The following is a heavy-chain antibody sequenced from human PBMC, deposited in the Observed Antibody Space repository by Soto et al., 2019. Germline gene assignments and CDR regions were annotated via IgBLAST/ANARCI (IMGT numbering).Heavy chain of an antibody. CDR1: GYTFTSYY. CDR3: ARDRVEAAVAGIFDY. V-gene: IGHV1-46*01. J-gene: IGHJ4*02. D-gene: IGHD6-19*01. Sequence: ASVKVSCKASGYTFTSYYMYWVRQAPGQGLEWMGIINPSGGSTSYAQKFQGRVTMTRDTSTSTVYMELSSLRSEDTAVYYCARDRVEAAVAGIFDYWGQGTLVTVSS. CDR2: INPSGGST.